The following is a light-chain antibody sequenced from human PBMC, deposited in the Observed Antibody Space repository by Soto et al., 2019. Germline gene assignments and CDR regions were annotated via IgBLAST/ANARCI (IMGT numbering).Light chain of an antibody. CDR2: KAS. V-gene: IGKV1-5*03. CDR1: QSISSW. J-gene: IGKJ1*01. CDR3: QQYNSYSPVT. Sequence: DIQMTQSPSTLSASVGDRVTITCRASQSISSWLAWYQQKPGKAPKLLIYKASSLKSGVPSRFSGSGSGTEFTLTISSLQPDDVATYYCQQYNSYSPVTFGQGTKVEIK.